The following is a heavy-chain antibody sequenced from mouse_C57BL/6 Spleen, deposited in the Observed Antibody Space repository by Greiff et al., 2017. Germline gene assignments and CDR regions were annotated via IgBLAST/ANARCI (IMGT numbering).Heavy chain of an antibody. CDR2: IWGVGST. V-gene: IGHV2-6*01. CDR3: ARQAYDYDDGYYAMDY. Sequence: VQVVESGPGLVAPSPSLSITCTVSGFSLTSYGVDWVRQSPGKGLEWLGVIWGVGSTNYNSALKSRLSISKDNSKSQVFLKMNSLQTDDTAMYYCARQAYDYDDGYYAMDYWGQGTSVTVSS. D-gene: IGHD2-4*01. CDR1: GFSLTSYG. J-gene: IGHJ4*01.